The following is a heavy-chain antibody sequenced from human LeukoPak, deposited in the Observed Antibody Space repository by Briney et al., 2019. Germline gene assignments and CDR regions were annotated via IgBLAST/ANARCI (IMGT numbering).Heavy chain of an antibody. CDR1: GGSFSGYY. D-gene: IGHD3-22*01. Sequence: LSLTCAVYGGSFSGYYWSWIRQPPGKGLEWVSYISSSGRTIYYADSVQGRFTISRDNAKNSLYLQMNSLRAEDTAVYYCARDETPGITIIVENAFDIWGQGTMVTVSS. V-gene: IGHV3-11*01. CDR2: ISSSGRTI. CDR3: ARDETPGITIIVENAFDI. J-gene: IGHJ3*02.